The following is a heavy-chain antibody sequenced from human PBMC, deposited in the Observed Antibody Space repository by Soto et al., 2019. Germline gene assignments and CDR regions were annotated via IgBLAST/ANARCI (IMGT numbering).Heavy chain of an antibody. CDR2: VSGTGANT. D-gene: IGHD6-19*01. J-gene: IGHJ4*02. V-gene: IGHV3-23*01. CDR3: AKDYGSSRYFFDY. CDR1: GFNFNYFA. Sequence: EVQLLESGGGFVQPGGSLRLSCAASGFNFNYFAMSWVRQAPGKGLEWVSTVSGTGANTYYADSVKGRFTISRDNSKNTLYMQINSLRAEDTAVYYCAKDYGSSRYFFDYWGQGTLVTVSS.